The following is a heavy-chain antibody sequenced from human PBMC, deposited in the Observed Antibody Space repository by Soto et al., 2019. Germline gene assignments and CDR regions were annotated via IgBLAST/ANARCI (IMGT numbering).Heavy chain of an antibody. CDR2: ISGSGGST. J-gene: IGHJ4*02. CDR1: GFTFSSYA. D-gene: IGHD3-10*01. V-gene: IGHV3-23*01. Sequence: GGSLRLSCAASGFTFSSYAMSWVRQAPGKGLEWVSAISGSGGSTYYADSVKGRFTISRDNSKNTLYLQMDSLRAEDTAVYYCAKDLISGSGSYYNPPFDFWGQGTLVTVSS. CDR3: AKDLISGSGSYYNPPFDF.